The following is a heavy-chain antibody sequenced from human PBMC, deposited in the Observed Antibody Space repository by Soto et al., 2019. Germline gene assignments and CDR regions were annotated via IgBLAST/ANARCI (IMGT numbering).Heavy chain of an antibody. J-gene: IGHJ4*02. CDR3: AREQGSSWYEVYY. CDR2: ISGSGGST. CDR1: GFTFSNYA. Sequence: EVQLLESGGGLVQPGGSLRLSCAASGFTFSNYAVTWVRQAPGKGLEWVSTISGSGGSTYYADSVKGRFTISRDHSKHPLHLQMNSLRADDTAVYYCAREQGSSWYEVYYWGQGTLVTVSS. V-gene: IGHV3-23*01. D-gene: IGHD6-13*01.